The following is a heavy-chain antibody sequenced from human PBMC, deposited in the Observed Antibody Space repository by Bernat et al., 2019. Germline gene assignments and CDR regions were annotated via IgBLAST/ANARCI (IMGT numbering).Heavy chain of an antibody. CDR3: ARGRYYGMDV. Sequence: EVQLVESGGGLVQPGGSLRLSCAASGFTFSSYWMHWVRHAPGKGLVWVSRINSDGSSTSDADSVKGRFIISRDNAKNTLYLQMNSLRAEDTAVYYSARGRYYGMDVWGQGTTVTVSS. J-gene: IGHJ6*02. CDR2: INSDGSST. V-gene: IGHV3-74*01. CDR1: GFTFSSYW.